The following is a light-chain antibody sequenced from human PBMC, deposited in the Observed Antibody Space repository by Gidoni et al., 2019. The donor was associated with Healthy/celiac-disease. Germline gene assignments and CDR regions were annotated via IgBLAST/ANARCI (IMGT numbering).Light chain of an antibody. Sequence: QSALTQPASVAGSPGQATTISFTGTSSDVGSYNLVSWYQQPPGKAPKRMIYECSKRPSGVSNRFSGSKSGNTASLTLSVLQAEDEADSYCCSYAGSSTDVVFGGGTKLTVL. J-gene: IGLJ2*01. CDR1: SSDVGSYNL. CDR2: ECS. CDR3: CSYAGSSTDVV. V-gene: IGLV2-23*01.